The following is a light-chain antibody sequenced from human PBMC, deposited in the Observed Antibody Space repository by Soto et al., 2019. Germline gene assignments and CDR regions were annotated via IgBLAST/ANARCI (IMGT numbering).Light chain of an antibody. CDR2: EVT. CDR1: SGDIHDYKF. Sequence: QSALPQPASFSGAPGHSTTISCPGTSGDIHDYKFVSWYQQHPGKAPKLILYEVTRRPSGVSDRFSGSKSGNMASLTISGLQAEDEADYYCTSYARSGDVFGTGTKVTV. J-gene: IGLJ1*01. V-gene: IGLV2-14*01. CDR3: TSYARSGDV.